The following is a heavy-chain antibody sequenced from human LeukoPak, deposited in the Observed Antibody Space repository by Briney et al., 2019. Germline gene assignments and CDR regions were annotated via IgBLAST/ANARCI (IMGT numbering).Heavy chain of an antibody. CDR3: ARLGDYYDSYWFDP. CDR2: ISGSGGST. J-gene: IGHJ5*02. CDR1: GFTFSSYA. D-gene: IGHD3-22*01. V-gene: IGHV3-23*01. Sequence: GGSLRLSCAASGFTFSSYAMSWVRQAPGKGLEWVSAISGSGGSTYYADSVKGRFTISRDNSKNTLYLQMNSLRAEDTAVYYCARLGDYYDSYWFDPWGQGTLVTVSS.